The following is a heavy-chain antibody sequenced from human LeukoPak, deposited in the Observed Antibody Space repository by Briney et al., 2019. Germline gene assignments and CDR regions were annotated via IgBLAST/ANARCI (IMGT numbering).Heavy chain of an antibody. CDR3: VKAIRPFNSGNYYSCLDY. CDR1: GFTLSSYA. J-gene: IGHJ4*02. CDR2: ISDNA. Sequence: GGSLRLSCAASGFTLSSYAMSWVRQTPGKGLEWVSTISDNAYYADSVKGRFTISRDNSKNTLHLQMNSLRAEDTALYYCVKAIRPFNSGNYYSCLDYWGQGPLVTVSS. V-gene: IGHV3-23*01. D-gene: IGHD3-22*01.